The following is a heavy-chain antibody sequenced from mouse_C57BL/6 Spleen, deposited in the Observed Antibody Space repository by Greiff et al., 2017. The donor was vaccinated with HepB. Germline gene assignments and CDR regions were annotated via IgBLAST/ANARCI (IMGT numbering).Heavy chain of an antibody. V-gene: IGHV1-81*01. CDR2: IYPRSGNT. CDR3: VITTVVATRYFDV. Sequence: QVQLQQSGAELARPGASVKLSCKASGYTFTSYGISWVKQRTGQGLEWIGEIYPRSGNTYYNEKFKGKATLTADKSSSTAYMELRSLTSEDSAVYFCVITTVVATRYFDVWGTGTTVTVSS. J-gene: IGHJ1*03. D-gene: IGHD1-1*01. CDR1: GYTFTSYG.